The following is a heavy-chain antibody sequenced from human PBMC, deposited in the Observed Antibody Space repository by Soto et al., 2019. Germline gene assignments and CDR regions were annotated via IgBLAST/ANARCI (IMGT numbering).Heavy chain of an antibody. V-gene: IGHV3-23*01. Sequence: PGGSLRLSCAGSGFTFSSYAMSWVRQAPGKGLEWVSAISGSGGSTYYADSVKGRFTISRDNSKNTLYLQMNSLRAEDTAVYYCAKDMSSGSPEGWFDPWGQGTLVTVSS. CDR2: ISGSGGST. CDR1: GFTFSSYA. J-gene: IGHJ5*02. CDR3: AKDMSSGSPEGWFDP. D-gene: IGHD1-26*01.